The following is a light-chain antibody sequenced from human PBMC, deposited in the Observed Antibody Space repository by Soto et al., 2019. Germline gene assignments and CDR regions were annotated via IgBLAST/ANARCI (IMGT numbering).Light chain of an antibody. CDR1: QGIRND. CDR3: QQYTNTNNPWM. Sequence: DVQITQSPSSLSSSLGCIVTITCLAIQGIRNDLGWYQQKPGKAPKLLVYDASTLQSGVASRFSGSGSGTEFTLIISGLQPDDSATYYCQQYTNTNNPWMFGQGTKVDIK. CDR2: DAS. V-gene: IGKV1-17*01. J-gene: IGKJ1*01.